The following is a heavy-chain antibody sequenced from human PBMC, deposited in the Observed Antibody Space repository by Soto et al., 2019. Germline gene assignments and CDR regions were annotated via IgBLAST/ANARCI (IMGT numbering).Heavy chain of an antibody. Sequence: ASVKVSCKASGYTFTGYYMHWVRQAPGQGLEWMGWINPNSGGTNYAQKFQGWVTMTRDTSISTAYMELSRLRSDDTAVYYCARRYYDSSRIDYWGQGTLVTVYS. CDR2: INPNSGGT. D-gene: IGHD3-22*01. CDR1: GYTFTGYY. J-gene: IGHJ4*02. CDR3: ARRYYDSSRIDY. V-gene: IGHV1-2*04.